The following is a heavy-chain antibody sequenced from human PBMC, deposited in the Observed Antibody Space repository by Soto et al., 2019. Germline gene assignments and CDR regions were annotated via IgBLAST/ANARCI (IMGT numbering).Heavy chain of an antibody. J-gene: IGHJ6*02. V-gene: IGHV3-53*01. D-gene: IGHD2-2*01. CDR1: GFTVSSHY. Sequence: GGSLRLSCAPSGFTVSSHYMSWVRQAPGKGLEWVSVINSGGSTYYADSVKGRFTISRDHSRNKLYLQMNSLRVEDTAVYYCAREVFCSSSSCQVRYGMDVWGQGTTVTVSS. CDR3: AREVFCSSSSCQVRYGMDV. CDR2: INSGGST.